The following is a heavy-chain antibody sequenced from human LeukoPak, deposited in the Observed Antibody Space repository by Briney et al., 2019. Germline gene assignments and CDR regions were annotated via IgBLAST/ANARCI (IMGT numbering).Heavy chain of an antibody. D-gene: IGHD3-10*01. CDR1: DYSITTDHH. J-gene: IGHJ5*02. CDR2: IYHSGST. CDR3: VRENISGTNWFDP. Sequence: SETLSLTCGVSDYSITTDHHWGWIRQPPAPGKGLECIGSIYHSGSTYYNPSLKNRVTISVDTSKNQFSLKLTSVTAADTALYYCVRENISGTNWFDPWGQGTLVTVSS. V-gene: IGHV4-38-2*02.